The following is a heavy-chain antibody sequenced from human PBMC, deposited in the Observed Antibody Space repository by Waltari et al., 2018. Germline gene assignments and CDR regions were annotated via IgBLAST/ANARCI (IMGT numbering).Heavy chain of an antibody. Sequence: QVQLQESGPGLVEPSETLSLTCPVSGGSVSSGSYYWNWIRQPPGKGLEWIVYIYYSGSTNYNPSLKSRLTISLDTSKNQFSLKLSSVTAADTAVYYCARANTAADWFDPWGQGTLVTVSS. J-gene: IGHJ5*02. D-gene: IGHD2-15*01. CDR3: ARANTAADWFDP. CDR2: IYYSGST. V-gene: IGHV4-61*01. CDR1: GGSVSSGSYY.